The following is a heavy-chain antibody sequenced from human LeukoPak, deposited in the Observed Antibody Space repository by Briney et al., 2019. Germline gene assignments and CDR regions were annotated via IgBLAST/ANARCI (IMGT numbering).Heavy chain of an antibody. V-gene: IGHV3-7*01. D-gene: IGHD1-1*01. J-gene: IGHJ4*02. Sequence: PGGSLRPSCAPSGFTFTSYWMTWVRQAPGKGLEWVANIKHDGTEEYYVDSLKGRFTISRDNAKNSLYLQMNSLRAEDTAVYYCARHIDWKFDYWGQGTLVTVSS. CDR1: GFTFTSYW. CDR3: ARHIDWKFDY. CDR2: IKHDGTEE.